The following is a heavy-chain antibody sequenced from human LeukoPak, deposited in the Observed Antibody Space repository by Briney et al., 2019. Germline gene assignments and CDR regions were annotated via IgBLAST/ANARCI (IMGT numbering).Heavy chain of an antibody. CDR3: ARTRYSSSYHAFDN. V-gene: IGHV4-31*03. D-gene: IGHD3-3*01. Sequence: PSQTLSLTCTVSGGSISSGGDYWSWIRQHPGKGLEWIGNIFYSGSTYYNPSLKSRVTISVDTSKNQFSLKLSSVTAADTAVYYCARTRYSSSYHAFDNWGQGTLVTVSS. J-gene: IGHJ4*02. CDR1: GGSISSGGDY. CDR2: IFYSGST.